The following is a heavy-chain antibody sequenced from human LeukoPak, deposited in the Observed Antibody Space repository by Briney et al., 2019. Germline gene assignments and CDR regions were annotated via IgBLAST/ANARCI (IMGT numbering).Heavy chain of an antibody. CDR1: GFTFSGSA. CDR2: IKTKTGGGTT. CDR3: STNDAFDI. J-gene: IGHJ3*02. V-gene: IGHV3-15*01. Sequence: GGSLRLSCAASGFTFSGSAMHWVRQAPGKGPEWVGRIKTKTGGGTTDYAVPVKGRFTISRHDSKNTLYLQMISLKIEDTAVYYCSTNDAFDIWGQGTMVTVSS.